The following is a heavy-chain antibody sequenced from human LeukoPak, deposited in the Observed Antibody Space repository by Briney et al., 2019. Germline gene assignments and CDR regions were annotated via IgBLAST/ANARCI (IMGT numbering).Heavy chain of an antibody. CDR3: ARASITGTYNWFDP. CDR2: ISYDGSNK. D-gene: IGHD1-7*01. CDR1: GFTFSSYA. Sequence: PGGSLRLSCAASGFTFSSYAMHWVRQAPGKGLEWVSIISYDGSNKYYADSVKGRFTISRDNSKNTLYLQMNSLRAEDTAAYYCARASITGTYNWFDPWGQGTLATVSS. V-gene: IGHV3-30-3*01. J-gene: IGHJ5*02.